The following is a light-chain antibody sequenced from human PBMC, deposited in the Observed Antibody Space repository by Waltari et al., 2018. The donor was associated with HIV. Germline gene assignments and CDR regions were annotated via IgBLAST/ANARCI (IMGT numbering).Light chain of an antibody. Sequence: QSVLTQPPSVSGAPGQRVTIPCTGRSSPIAAGYDVNWYQQLPGTAPKLLIYGNSKRPSGVPDRFSGSKSGTSASLAITGLQAEDEADYYCQSYDSSLSGWVFGGGTKLTVL. CDR1: SSPIAAGYD. J-gene: IGLJ3*02. CDR3: QSYDSSLSGWV. CDR2: GNS. V-gene: IGLV1-40*01.